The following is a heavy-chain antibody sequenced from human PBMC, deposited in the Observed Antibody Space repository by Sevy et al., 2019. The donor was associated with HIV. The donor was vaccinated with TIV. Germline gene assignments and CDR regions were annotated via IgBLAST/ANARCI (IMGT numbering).Heavy chain of an antibody. J-gene: IGHJ5*02. CDR3: ARISTVRGKFNWFDP. CDR2: IGAYNGNI. D-gene: IGHD3-10*01. V-gene: IGHV1-18*01. CDR1: GYTFDSYG. Sequence: ASVKVSCKASGYTFDSYGISWVRQAPGQGLEWMGWIGAYNGNIKYAQNIQDRVTMTTDASTSTAYMELMSLRSDDTAVYFCARISTVRGKFNWFDPWGQGTLVTVSS.